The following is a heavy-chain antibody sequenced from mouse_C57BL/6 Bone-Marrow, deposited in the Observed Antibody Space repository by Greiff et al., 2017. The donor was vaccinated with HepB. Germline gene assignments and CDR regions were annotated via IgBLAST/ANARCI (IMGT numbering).Heavy chain of an antibody. V-gene: IGHV5-12*01. CDR1: GFTFSDYY. CDR3: ARPDYDGYYDWYFDV. CDR2: ISNGGGST. J-gene: IGHJ1*03. Sequence: EVKLVESGGGLVQPGGSLKLSCAASGFTFSDYYMYWVRQTPEKRLEWVAYISNGGGSTYYPDTVKGRFTISRDNSKNTLYLQMSRLKSEDTAMYYCARPDYDGYYDWYFDVWGTGTTVTVSS. D-gene: IGHD2-3*01.